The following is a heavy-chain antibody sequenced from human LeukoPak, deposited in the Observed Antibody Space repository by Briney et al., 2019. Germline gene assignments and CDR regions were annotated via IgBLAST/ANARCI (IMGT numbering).Heavy chain of an antibody. CDR3: ARERGYIDAFDI. Sequence: GVSLRLSCAASGFTFSSYSMNWVRQAPGKGLEWVSSISSSSSYIYYADSVKGRFTISRDNAKNSLYLQMNSLRAEDTAVYYCARERGYIDAFDIWGQGTMVTVSS. CDR2: ISSSSSYI. J-gene: IGHJ3*02. V-gene: IGHV3-21*01. D-gene: IGHD5-24*01. CDR1: GFTFSSYS.